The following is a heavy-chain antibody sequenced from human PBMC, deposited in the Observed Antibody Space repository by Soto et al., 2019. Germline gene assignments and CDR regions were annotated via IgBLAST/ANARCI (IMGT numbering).Heavy chain of an antibody. Sequence: KPGGSLRLSCAASGFTFSSYSMNWVRQAPGKGLEWVSSISSSSSYIYYAESVKGRFTISRDNAKNSLYLQMNSLRAEDTAVYYCARAFGPTDPFDPWGQGTRVTVSS. CDR2: ISSSSSYI. CDR3: ARAFGPTDPFDP. J-gene: IGHJ5*02. CDR1: GFTFSSYS. D-gene: IGHD3-10*01. V-gene: IGHV3-21*01.